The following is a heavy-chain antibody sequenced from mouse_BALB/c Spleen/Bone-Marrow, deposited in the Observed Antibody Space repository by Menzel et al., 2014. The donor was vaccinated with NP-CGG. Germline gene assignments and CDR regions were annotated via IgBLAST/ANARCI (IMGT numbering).Heavy chain of an antibody. Sequence: EVQVVESGGGLVKPGGSLKLTCAASGFTFSSYAMSWVRQTPEKRLEWVATISSGGSYTYYPDSVKGRFTISRDNAKNTPYLQMSSLRSEDTAMYYCARHDGYYAMDYWGQGTSVTVSS. J-gene: IGHJ4*01. CDR1: GFTFSSYA. D-gene: IGHD2-3*01. CDR2: ISSGGSYT. V-gene: IGHV5-9-3*01. CDR3: ARHDGYYAMDY.